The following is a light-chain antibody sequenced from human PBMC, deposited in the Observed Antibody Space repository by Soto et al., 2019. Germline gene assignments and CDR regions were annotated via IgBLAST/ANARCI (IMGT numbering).Light chain of an antibody. CDR3: QQYNNWPET. Sequence: PATLSVSPGERATLSCRASQSVSSTLAWYQQKPGQAPRLLIYGASTRATGVPARFSGSGSGTEFTLTISSLQSEDFAVYYCQQYNNWPETFGQGTKVDIK. CDR1: QSVSST. J-gene: IGKJ1*01. CDR2: GAS. V-gene: IGKV3-15*01.